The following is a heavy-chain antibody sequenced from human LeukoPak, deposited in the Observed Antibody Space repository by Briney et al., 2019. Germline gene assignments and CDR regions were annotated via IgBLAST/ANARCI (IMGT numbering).Heavy chain of an antibody. D-gene: IGHD3-3*01. J-gene: IGHJ5*01. CDR3: ARAGYYSFWSGSYREIQEWFDS. CDR1: GGSISSGSYY. V-gene: IGHV4-61*02. Sequence: SETLSLTCTVSGGSISSGSYYWSWIRQPAGKGLEWIGRIYTGGSTNYNPSLKSRVTISVDTSKNQFSLKLSSVTAADTAMYYCARAGYYSFWSGSYREIQEWFDSWGQGTLVTVSS. CDR2: IYTGGST.